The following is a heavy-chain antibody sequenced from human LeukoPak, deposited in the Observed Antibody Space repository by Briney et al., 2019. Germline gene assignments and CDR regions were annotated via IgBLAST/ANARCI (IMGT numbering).Heavy chain of an antibody. D-gene: IGHD3-22*01. V-gene: IGHV3-23*01. CDR1: GFTFSSYA. Sequence: GGSLRLSCAASGFTFSSYAMSWVRQAPGKGLEWVSAISGSGGSTYYADSVKGRFTISRDNSKNTLYLQMNSLRAEDTAVYYCAKGYYYDSSGYSNFDYWGQGTLVTVSS. CDR2: ISGSGGST. CDR3: AKGYYYDSSGYSNFDY. J-gene: IGHJ4*02.